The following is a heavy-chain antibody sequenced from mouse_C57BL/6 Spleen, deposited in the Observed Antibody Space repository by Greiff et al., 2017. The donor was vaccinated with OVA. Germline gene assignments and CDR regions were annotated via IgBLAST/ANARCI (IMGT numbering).Heavy chain of an antibody. Sequence: EVQGVESGEGLVKPGGSLKLSCAASGFTFSSYAMSWVRQTPEKRLEWVAYISSGGDYIYYADTVKGRFTISRDNARNTLYLQMSSLKSEDTAMYYCTRGGSSYRYFDVWGTGTTVTVSS. J-gene: IGHJ1*03. CDR2: ISSGGDYI. CDR1: GFTFSSYA. D-gene: IGHD1-1*01. CDR3: TRGGSSYRYFDV. V-gene: IGHV5-9-1*02.